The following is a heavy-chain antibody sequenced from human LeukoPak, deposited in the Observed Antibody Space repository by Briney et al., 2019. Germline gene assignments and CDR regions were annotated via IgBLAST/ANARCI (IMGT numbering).Heavy chain of an antibody. CDR1: GGSISSYY. J-gene: IGHJ4*02. D-gene: IGHD2-15*01. CDR3: AREGRYCSGGSCYHPFDY. V-gene: IGHV4-59*01. Sequence: SETLSLTCTVSGGSISSYYWSWIRRPPGKGLEWIGYIYYSGSTNYNPSLKSRVTISVDTSKNQFSLKLSSVTAADTAVYYCAREGRYCSGGSCYHPFDYWGQGTLVTVSS. CDR2: IYYSGST.